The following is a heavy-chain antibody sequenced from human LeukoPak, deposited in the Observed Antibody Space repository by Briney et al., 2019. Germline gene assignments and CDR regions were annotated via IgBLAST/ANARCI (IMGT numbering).Heavy chain of an antibody. V-gene: IGHV4-39*01. J-gene: IGHJ4*02. CDR1: GGSISSSSYY. Sequence: SETLSLTCTVSGGSISSSSYYWGWLRQPPGKGLEWIGSIYYSGSTYYNPSLKSRVTISVDTSKNQFSLKLSSVTAADTAVYYCARGTFYDFWSGYSTTLFDYWGQGTLVTVSS. CDR2: IYYSGST. CDR3: ARGTFYDFWSGYSTTLFDY. D-gene: IGHD3-3*01.